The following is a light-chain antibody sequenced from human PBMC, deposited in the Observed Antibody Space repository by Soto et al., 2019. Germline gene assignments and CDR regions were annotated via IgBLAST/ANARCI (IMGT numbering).Light chain of an antibody. CDR1: RFNIGRNT. CDR3: ATWDDSLNGVV. V-gene: IGLV1-44*01. J-gene: IGLJ3*02. CDR2: SND. Sequence: QSVLTQPPSASGAPGQRVTISCSGSRFNIGRNTVNWYQQLPGTAPKLLVYSNDLRPSGVPDRFSGSMSGTSVSLAISGLQSGDEADYYCATWDDSLNGVVFGGGTKLTVL.